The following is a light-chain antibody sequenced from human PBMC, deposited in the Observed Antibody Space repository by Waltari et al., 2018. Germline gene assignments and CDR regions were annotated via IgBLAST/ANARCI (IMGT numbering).Light chain of an antibody. CDR2: WAT. CDR3: QQYLRTPPT. V-gene: IGKV4-1*01. CDR1: RSFFYSSRYKDY. Sequence: DIVMTQSPGSLAVSLGERATINCRSSRSFFYSSRYKDYLAWYQQRPGQPPRLIISWATTRESGVPDRFSGSGSETDFTLTITSLQAEDVAVYYCQQYLRTPPTFGQGTKVEI. J-gene: IGKJ1*01.